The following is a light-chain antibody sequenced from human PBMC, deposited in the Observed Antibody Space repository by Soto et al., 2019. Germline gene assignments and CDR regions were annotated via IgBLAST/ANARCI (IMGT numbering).Light chain of an antibody. J-gene: IGLJ1*01. Sequence: QSALTQPASVSGSPGQSITISCTGTSSDVGAYILVSWYQHLPDKAPKLIISEVTNRPSGVSDRFSGSKSGNTASLTISGLQAEDEADYYCASLTTTNFVFGSGTKVTVL. CDR1: SSDVGAYIL. CDR2: EVT. V-gene: IGLV2-14*01. CDR3: ASLTTTNFV.